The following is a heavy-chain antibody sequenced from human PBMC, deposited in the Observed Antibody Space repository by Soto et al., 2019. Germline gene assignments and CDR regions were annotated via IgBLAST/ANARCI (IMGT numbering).Heavy chain of an antibody. CDR1: GYTLTELS. CDR2: FDPEDGET. D-gene: IGHD6-13*01. Sequence: ASVKVSCKVSGYTLTELSMHWVRQAPGKGLEWMGGFDPEDGETIYAQKFQRRVTMTEDTSTDTAYMELSSLRSEDTAVYYCATVSLSYSSSSRWCDPCGQGTLVTVSS. J-gene: IGHJ5*02. V-gene: IGHV1-24*01. CDR3: ATVSLSYSSSSRWCDP.